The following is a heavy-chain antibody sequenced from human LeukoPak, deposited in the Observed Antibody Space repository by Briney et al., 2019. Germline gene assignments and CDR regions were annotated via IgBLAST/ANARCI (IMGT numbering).Heavy chain of an antibody. J-gene: IGHJ4*02. V-gene: IGHV3-7*03. CDR1: GFNFRDHW. CDR2: IKTDGSET. D-gene: IGHD3-22*01. CDR3: SSGPGKTGKYYFDY. Sequence: GGSLRLSCAASGFNFRDHWMDWVRQAPGKGLEWVGHIKTDGSETYYLDSLRGRFSISRDNTNNALYLQMNSLRVEDTAVYYCSSGPGKTGKYYFDYWGQGNLVTVSS.